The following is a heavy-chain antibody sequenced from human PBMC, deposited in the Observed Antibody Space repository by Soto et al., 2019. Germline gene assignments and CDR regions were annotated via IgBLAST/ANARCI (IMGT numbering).Heavy chain of an antibody. J-gene: IGHJ4*01. V-gene: IGHV4-39*01. CDR2: MFYSGNT. CDR1: GDSISSSTYY. Sequence: PSETLSLTCTVSGDSISSSTYYWGWIRQPPGKGLEWIGSMFYSGNTYYNPSLKSRVTLSINTSKNQFSLKLNSVTAADTAVYYCAFSNYDVLPGHFDDRGRRTPV. D-gene: IGHD3-9*01. CDR3: AFSNYDVLPGHFDD.